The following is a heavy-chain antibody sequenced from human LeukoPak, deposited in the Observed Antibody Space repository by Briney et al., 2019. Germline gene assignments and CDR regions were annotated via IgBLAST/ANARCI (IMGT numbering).Heavy chain of an antibody. CDR3: AKEIESSGSLDY. V-gene: IGHV3-9*01. D-gene: IGHD3-22*01. Sequence: GGSLRLSCAASGFTFDDYAMHWVRQAPGKGLEWVSGISWNSGSIGYADSVKGRFTISRDNAKNSLYLRMNSLRAEDTALYYCAKEIESSGSLDYWGQGILVTVSS. CDR1: GFTFDDYA. CDR2: ISWNSGSI. J-gene: IGHJ4*02.